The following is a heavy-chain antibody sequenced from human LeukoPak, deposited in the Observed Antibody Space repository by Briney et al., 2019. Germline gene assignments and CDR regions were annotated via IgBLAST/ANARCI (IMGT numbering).Heavy chain of an antibody. CDR3: AREVSEGFDF. CDR2: FGTRSTSV. CDR1: GFTFSGYS. J-gene: IGHJ4*02. D-gene: IGHD3-22*01. Sequence: GGSLRLSCTASGFTFSGYSMNWIRQAPGKGLEWVSSFGTRSTSVYHAGSVKGRFAISGDNAKNSLYLQMNSLRAEDTALYYCAREVSEGFDFWGQGTLVTVSS. V-gene: IGHV3-21*01.